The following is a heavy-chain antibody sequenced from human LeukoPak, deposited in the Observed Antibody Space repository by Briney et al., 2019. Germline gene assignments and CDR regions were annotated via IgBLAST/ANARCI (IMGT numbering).Heavy chain of an antibody. Sequence: GGSLRLSCAASGFTVSSNYMSWVRQAPGKGLEWVSVIYSGGSTYYADSVKGRFTISRDNARNTLYLQMINLRAEDTAVYSCAIAAPNQIMYWGQGTLVTVSS. J-gene: IGHJ4*02. CDR2: IYSGGST. V-gene: IGHV3-53*01. CDR3: AIAAPNQIMY. D-gene: IGHD6-13*01. CDR1: GFTVSSNY.